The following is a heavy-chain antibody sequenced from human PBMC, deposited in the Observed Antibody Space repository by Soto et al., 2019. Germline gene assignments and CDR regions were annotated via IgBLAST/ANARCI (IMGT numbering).Heavy chain of an antibody. CDR1: GFSLSNAGLG. CDR2: IFPNDEK. Sequence: QVTVKESGPVLVKPTETLTLTCTVSGFSLSNAGLGVSWIRQPPGKALEWLAHIFPNDEKTYSTSLKCRLALSKDTSKRQVVLTMTNMDPVDTATYYCAATYSTSWYWFDTWGQGTLVTVSS. D-gene: IGHD6-13*01. CDR3: AATYSTSWYWFDT. J-gene: IGHJ5*02. V-gene: IGHV2-26*01.